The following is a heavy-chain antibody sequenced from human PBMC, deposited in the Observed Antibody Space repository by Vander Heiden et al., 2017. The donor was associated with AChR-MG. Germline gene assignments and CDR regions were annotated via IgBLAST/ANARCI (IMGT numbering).Heavy chain of an antibody. J-gene: IGHJ2*01. V-gene: IGHV4-59*01. D-gene: IGHD3-9*01. CDR3: ARSDPYYDILTGYRPPTYWYFDL. CDR2: IYYSGST. Sequence: QVQLQESGPGLVKPSETLSLTCPVSGGSISSYYWSWIRQPPGKGLEWIGYIYYSGSTNYNPSLKSRVTISVDTSKNQFSLKLSSVTAADTAVYYCARSDPYYDILTGYRPPTYWYFDLWGRGTLVTVSS. CDR1: GGSISSYY.